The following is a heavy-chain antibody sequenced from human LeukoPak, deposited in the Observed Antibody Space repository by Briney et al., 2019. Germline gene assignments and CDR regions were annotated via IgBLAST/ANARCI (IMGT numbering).Heavy chain of an antibody. CDR3: AKDNDYYASGTSFDY. J-gene: IGHJ4*02. V-gene: IGHV3-30-3*01. Sequence: GGSPRLSCAASGFTFSNSSMYWARQAPGKGLQWVIVMLYDGSIKYYGDTVKGRFTISRDNSKKTLYVQMNSLRAEDTAVYYCAKDNDYYASGTSFDYWGQGTLVTVSS. D-gene: IGHD3-10*01. CDR1: GFTFSNSS. CDR2: MLYDGSIK.